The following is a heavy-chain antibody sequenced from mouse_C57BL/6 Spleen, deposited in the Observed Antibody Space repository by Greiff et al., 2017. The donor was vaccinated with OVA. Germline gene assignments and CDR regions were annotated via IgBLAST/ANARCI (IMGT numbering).Heavy chain of an antibody. CDR1: GFTFSSYT. J-gene: IGHJ1*03. D-gene: IGHD4-1*01. CDR3: ARQELGRENWYFDV. V-gene: IGHV5-9*01. CDR2: ISGGGGNT. Sequence: VMLVESGGGLVKPGGSLKLSCAASGFTFSSYTMSWVRQTPEKRLEWVATISGGGGNTYYPDSVKGRFTISRDNAKNTLYLQMSSLRSEDTALYYCARQELGRENWYFDVWGTGTTVTVSS.